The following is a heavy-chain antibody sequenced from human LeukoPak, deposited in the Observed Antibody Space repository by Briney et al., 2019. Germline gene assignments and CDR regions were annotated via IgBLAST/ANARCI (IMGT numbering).Heavy chain of an antibody. J-gene: IGHJ6*02. CDR2: INPNGGGT. Sequence: ASVKVSCKASGYTFTGYYMHWVRQAPGQGLEWMGWINPNGGGTNYAQKFQGRVTMTRDTSISTAYMELSRLRSDDTAVYYCASEQQLGPYYYYGMDVWGQGTTVTVSS. CDR3: ASEQQLGPYYYYGMDV. D-gene: IGHD6-13*01. V-gene: IGHV1-2*02. CDR1: GYTFTGYY.